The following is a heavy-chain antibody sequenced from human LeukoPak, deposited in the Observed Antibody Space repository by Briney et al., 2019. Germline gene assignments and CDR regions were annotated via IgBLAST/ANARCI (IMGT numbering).Heavy chain of an antibody. CDR3: AKDTDHSGSSPAL. J-gene: IGHJ3*01. V-gene: IGHV3-9*01. CDR2: ISWNSGSI. Sequence: PGGSLRLSCAASGFTFSSYSMNWVRQAPGKGLEWVSGISWNSGSIGYADSVKGRFTISRDNAKNSLYLQMNSLRAEDTALYYCAKDTDHSGSSPALWGQGTMVTVSS. D-gene: IGHD1-26*01. CDR1: GFTFSSYS.